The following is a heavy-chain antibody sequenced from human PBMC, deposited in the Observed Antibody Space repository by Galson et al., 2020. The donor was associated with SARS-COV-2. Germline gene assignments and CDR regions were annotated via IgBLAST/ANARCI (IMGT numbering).Heavy chain of an antibody. CDR3: AKGGAITAIVLIIRPFEI. D-gene: IGHD3-22*01. V-gene: IGHV1-69*13. J-gene: IGHJ3*02. CDR1: GGTFSSYA. CDR2: IIPIFGTA. Sequence: SVKVSCKASGGTFSSYAISWVRQAPGQGLEWMGGIIPIFGTANYAQKFQGRVTITADESTSTAYMELSSLRSEDTAVYYCAKGGAITAIVLIIRPFEIWGQGTVVTVS.